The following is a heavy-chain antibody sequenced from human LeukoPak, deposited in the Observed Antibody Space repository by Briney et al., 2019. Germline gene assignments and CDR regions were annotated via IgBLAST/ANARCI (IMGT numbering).Heavy chain of an antibody. CDR2: IYYSGST. J-gene: IGHJ4*02. Sequence: PSETLSLTCTVSGGSISSYYWSWIRQPPGKGLEWIGYIYYSGSTNYNPSLKSRVTISVDTSKNQFSLKLSSVTAADTAVYYCARAAVRGVVDYWGQGTLVTVSP. CDR3: ARAAVRGVVDY. CDR1: GGSISSYY. D-gene: IGHD3-10*01. V-gene: IGHV4-59*01.